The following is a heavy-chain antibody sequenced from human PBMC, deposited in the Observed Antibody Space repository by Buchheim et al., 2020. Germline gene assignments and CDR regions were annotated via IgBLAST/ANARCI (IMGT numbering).Heavy chain of an antibody. V-gene: IGHV3-33*01. CDR3: ARGLDSPGFDY. D-gene: IGHD3/OR15-3a*01. J-gene: IGHJ4*02. CDR2: IWYDGSNK. CDR1: GFTFSDYG. Sequence: QVQLVESGGGVVQPGRSLRLSCAASGFTFSDYGMHWVRQAPGKGLEWVTVIWYDGSNKYYGDSVKGRFTISRDNSKNTLYLQMNSLRAEDTAMYYCARGLDSPGFDYWGQGTL.